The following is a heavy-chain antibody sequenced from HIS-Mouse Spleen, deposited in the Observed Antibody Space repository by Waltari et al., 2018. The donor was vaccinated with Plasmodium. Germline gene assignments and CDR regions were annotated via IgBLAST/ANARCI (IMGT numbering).Heavy chain of an antibody. Sequence: ITLKESGPTLQMPTQAPKLTYTFAGFSLSPSGVGVGWISQPPGKALAWLALIYWDDDKRYSPSLKSRLTITKDTSKNQVVLTMPNMDPVDTATYYCAHSTIAARRAFEIWGQGTMVTVSS. CDR3: AHSTIAARRAFEI. CDR1: GFSLSPSGVG. CDR2: IYWDDDK. J-gene: IGHJ3*02. D-gene: IGHD6-6*01. V-gene: IGHV2-5*02.